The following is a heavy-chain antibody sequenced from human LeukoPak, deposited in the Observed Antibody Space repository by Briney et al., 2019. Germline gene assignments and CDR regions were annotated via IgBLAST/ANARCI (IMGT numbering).Heavy chain of an antibody. J-gene: IGHJ3*02. D-gene: IGHD3-16*01. CDR1: GFTVSSNY. CDR3: ARRAVNWGSAFDI. V-gene: IGHV3-7*01. CDR2: IKQDGREK. Sequence: RGGSLRLSCAASGFTVSSNYMSWVRQAPGKGLEWVANIKQDGREKYYVDSVKGRFTISRDNAKNSLYLQMNSLRAEDTAVYYCARRAVNWGSAFDIWGQGTEVTVSS.